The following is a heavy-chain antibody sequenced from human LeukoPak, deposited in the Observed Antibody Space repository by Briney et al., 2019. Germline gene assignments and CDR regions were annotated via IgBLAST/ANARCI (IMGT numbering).Heavy chain of an antibody. D-gene: IGHD3-22*01. Sequence: GGSLRLSCAASGFTFSNYWMHWVRQAPGKGLVWVSRVNSDGSSTSYADSVKGRFTISRDNRKNTLYLQMNNLRAEDTAVYYCARDPHGYWWFDPWGQGTLVTVSS. CDR3: ARDPHGYWWFDP. CDR2: VNSDGSST. J-gene: IGHJ5*02. V-gene: IGHV3-74*01. CDR1: GFTFSNYW.